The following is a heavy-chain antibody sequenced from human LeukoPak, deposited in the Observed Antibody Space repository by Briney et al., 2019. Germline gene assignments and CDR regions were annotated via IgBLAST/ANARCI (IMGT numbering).Heavy chain of an antibody. D-gene: IGHD6-13*01. J-gene: IGHJ3*02. CDR3: ARVGRLGIAAAGRIAFDI. V-gene: IGHV4-31*03. CDR1: GVSISSGGYY. CDR2: IYYSGST. Sequence: SETLSLTCTVSGVSISSGGYYWSWIRQHPGKGLEWIGYIYYSGSTYYNPSLKGRVTISVDTSKNQFSLKLSSVTAADTAVYYCARVGRLGIAAAGRIAFDIWGQGTMVTVSS.